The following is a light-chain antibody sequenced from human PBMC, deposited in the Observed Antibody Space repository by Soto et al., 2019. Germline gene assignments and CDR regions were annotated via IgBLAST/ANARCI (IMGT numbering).Light chain of an antibody. CDR1: SSNIGSNT. V-gene: IGLV1-44*01. CDR3: AAWDDSLIGYYV. Sequence: QSVLTQPPSVSGTPGQRVIISCSVSSSNIGSNTANWYQQLPGMAPRLLIHGNDQRPSGVPDRFSGSKSGTSASLAISGLQSDDEADYYCAAWDDSLIGYYVFGTGTKV. CDR2: GND. J-gene: IGLJ1*01.